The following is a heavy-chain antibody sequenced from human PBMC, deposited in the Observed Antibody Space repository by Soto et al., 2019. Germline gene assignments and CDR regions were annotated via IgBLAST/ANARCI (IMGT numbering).Heavy chain of an antibody. V-gene: IGHV2-5*02. J-gene: IGHJ4*02. CDR2: IYWDDDK. CDR3: AHLTTGGFYFDY. CDR1: GFSLRNSGVG. D-gene: IGHD4-17*01. Sequence: QITLKESGPTLVKPTQTLTLTCTFSGFSLRNSGVGVGWIRQPPGKALEWLALIYWDDDKRYSPSLKSRLTITKDPPKNQVVATMDNLHPVDTATYYCAHLTTGGFYFDYWGQGTLVTISS.